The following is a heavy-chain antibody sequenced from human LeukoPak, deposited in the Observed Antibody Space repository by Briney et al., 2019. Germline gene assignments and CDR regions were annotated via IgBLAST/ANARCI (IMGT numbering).Heavy chain of an antibody. J-gene: IGHJ4*02. D-gene: IGHD5-18*01. CDR2: INHSGST. CDR3: ARVLEKGYSYGPRRATHFDY. V-gene: IGHV4-34*01. CDR1: GGSFSGYY. Sequence: SETLSLTCAVYGGSFSGYYWSWIRQPPGKGLEWIGEINHSGSTNYNPSLKSRVTISVDTSKNQFSLKLSSVTAADTAVYYCARVLEKGYSYGPRRATHFDYWGQGTLVTVSS.